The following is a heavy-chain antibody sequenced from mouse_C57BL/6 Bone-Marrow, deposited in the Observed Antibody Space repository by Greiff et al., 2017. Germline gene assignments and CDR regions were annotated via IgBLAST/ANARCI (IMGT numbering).Heavy chain of an antibody. J-gene: IGHJ1*03. CDR1: GYAFTNYL. CDR3: ARSGYGKAHWYFDV. CDR2: INPGSGGT. V-gene: IGHV1-54*01. D-gene: IGHD2-10*02. Sequence: QVQLQQSGAELVRPGTSVKVSCKASGYAFTNYLIEWVKQRPGQGLEWIGVINPGSGGTNHNEKFKGKATLTADKSSSTAYMQLSSLTSEDSAVYFCARSGYGKAHWYFDVWGTGTTVTVSS.